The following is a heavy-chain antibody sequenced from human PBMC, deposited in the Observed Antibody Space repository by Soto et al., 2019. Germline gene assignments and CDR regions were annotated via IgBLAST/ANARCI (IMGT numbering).Heavy chain of an antibody. Sequence: ASVKVSCKASGYTFTSYDINWVRQATGQGLEWMGWMNPNSGNTGYAQKFQGRVTMTRNTSISTAYMELSSLRSEDTAVYYCATVVVVPAAMYWFDPWGQGTLVTVSS. D-gene: IGHD2-2*01. J-gene: IGHJ5*02. CDR1: GYTFTSYD. CDR3: ATVVVVPAAMYWFDP. V-gene: IGHV1-8*01. CDR2: MNPNSGNT.